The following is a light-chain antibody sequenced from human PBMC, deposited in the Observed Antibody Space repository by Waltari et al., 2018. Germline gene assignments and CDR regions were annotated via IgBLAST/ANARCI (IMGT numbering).Light chain of an antibody. CDR1: SSDVGSYHL. Sequence: ALTPPASVYGSPGQPTTISCTGTSSDVGSYHLISWYQQHPGKAPKLMIYEVSKRPSGVSNRFSGSKSGNTASLTISGLQAEDEADYYCCSYAGSSTPPFGGGTKLTVL. J-gene: IGLJ3*02. CDR3: CSYAGSSTPP. V-gene: IGLV2-23*02. CDR2: EVS.